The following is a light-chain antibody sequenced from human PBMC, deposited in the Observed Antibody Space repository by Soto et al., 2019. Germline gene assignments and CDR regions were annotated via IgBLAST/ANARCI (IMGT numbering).Light chain of an antibody. CDR2: GVS. V-gene: IGKV3-20*01. J-gene: IGKJ4*01. CDR1: QRVSSNY. CDR3: QQYFTSPLI. Sequence: EVVLTQSPGTLSLSRRESANLACSASQRVSSNYLAWYQQKPRQAPRLLIYGVSTWPTGIPDRFSGSGSGTHFALTISLLEPDAVELYYYQQYFTSPLIFGDGNKVDI.